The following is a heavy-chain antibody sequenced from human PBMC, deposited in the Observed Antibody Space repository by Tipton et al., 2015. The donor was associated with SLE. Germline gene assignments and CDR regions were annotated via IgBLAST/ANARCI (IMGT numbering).Heavy chain of an antibody. CDR2: FYYGGNS. Sequence: TLSLTCTVSGGSISSGGFFWSWIPQHPREGLEWVGFFYYGGNSYYNPSLKSRVNISVDASKSQFSLRLHSVTAADTAVYYCARARTRNGLRAFDIWGQGTMVTVSS. CDR3: ARARTRNGLRAFDI. D-gene: IGHD1-14*01. CDR1: GGSISSGGFF. J-gene: IGHJ3*02. V-gene: IGHV4-31*03.